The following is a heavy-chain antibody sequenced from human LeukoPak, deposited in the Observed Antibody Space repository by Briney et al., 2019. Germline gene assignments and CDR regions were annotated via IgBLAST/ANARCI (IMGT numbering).Heavy chain of an antibody. CDR3: ARVGWLVRGYFDY. Sequence: ASVKVSCKAAGYTFTSYGINWVGQARGQGREWMGWISAYNGNTNYAQKLQGRVTMTTDTSTSTAYMELRSLRSDDTAVYYCARVGWLVRGYFDYWGQGTLVTVSS. CDR2: ISAYNGNT. J-gene: IGHJ4*02. CDR1: GYTFTSYG. V-gene: IGHV1-18*01. D-gene: IGHD6-19*01.